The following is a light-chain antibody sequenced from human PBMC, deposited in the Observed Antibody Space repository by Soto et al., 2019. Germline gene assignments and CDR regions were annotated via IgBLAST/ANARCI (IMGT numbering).Light chain of an antibody. CDR2: DAS. J-gene: IGKJ1*01. V-gene: IGKV1-5*01. CDR1: RSISDW. Sequence: DIQMTQSPSSLSPSVGDRVTITCRASRSISDWLAWYQQKPGKAPELLIFDASNLKSGVPSRFSGSGSGTEFTLTISSLQPDDFATYYCQQCNTFWTFGQGTKVDIK. CDR3: QQCNTFWT.